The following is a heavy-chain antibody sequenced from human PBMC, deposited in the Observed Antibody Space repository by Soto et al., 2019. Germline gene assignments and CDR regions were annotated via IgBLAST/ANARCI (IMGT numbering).Heavy chain of an antibody. J-gene: IGHJ6*02. V-gene: IGHV1-18*01. CDR1: GYTFTRYG. CDR2: ISGYNGDT. CDR3: AKNGQPPYYYYGLDV. Sequence: QGHLVQSGGEVKKPGASVKVSCKASGYTFTRYGISWVRQAPGQGLEWMGWISGYNGDTNYAQNVQGRVSMTIDTSTSTAYMELRSLTSDDTAAYYCAKNGQPPYYYYGLDVWGQGTTVTVSS. D-gene: IGHD2-8*01.